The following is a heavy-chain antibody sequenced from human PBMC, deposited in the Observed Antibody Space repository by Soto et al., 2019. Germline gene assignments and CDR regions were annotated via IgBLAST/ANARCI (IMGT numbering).Heavy chain of an antibody. CDR3: AKVEVLRYFDWSGFAFDI. D-gene: IGHD3-9*01. Sequence: VKVSCKASGYTFTRSGISWVRQAPGQGLEWMGWISTYNGDTNYAQTFQGRVTMTRDTSTSTVYMELSSLRSEDTAVYYCAKVEVLRYFDWSGFAFDIWGQGTMVTVSS. CDR1: GYTFTRSG. V-gene: IGHV1-18*01. CDR2: ISTYNGDT. J-gene: IGHJ3*02.